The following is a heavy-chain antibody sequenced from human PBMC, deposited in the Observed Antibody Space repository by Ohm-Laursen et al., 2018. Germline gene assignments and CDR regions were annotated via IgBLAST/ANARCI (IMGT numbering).Heavy chain of an antibody. D-gene: IGHD2-15*01. CDR2: INWDSGRI. J-gene: IGHJ4*02. CDR1: GFTFDDYA. CDR3: AKGRGYYSPDY. V-gene: IGHV3-9*01. Sequence: LRLPCAASGFTFDDYAMHWVRQAPGKGLEWVSRINWDSGRIAYAASVQGRFTISRDNAKNSLYLHLNSLTTEDTALYYCAKGRGYYSPDYWGQGTLVTVSS.